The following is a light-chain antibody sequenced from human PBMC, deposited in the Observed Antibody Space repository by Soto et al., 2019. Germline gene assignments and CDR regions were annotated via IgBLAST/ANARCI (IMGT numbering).Light chain of an antibody. CDR3: CSDAGTSSDL. CDR1: NSDLGSFNF. J-gene: IGLJ1*01. CDR2: EVA. Sequence: QPVLTQPASVSGSPGQSITISCTRTNSDLGSFNFVSWYQQHPGKAPKVMIYEVAKRPSGISDRFSGSKSGNTASLTISGLQVEDEADYYCCSDAGTSSDLFGTGTQLTVL. V-gene: IGLV2-23*02.